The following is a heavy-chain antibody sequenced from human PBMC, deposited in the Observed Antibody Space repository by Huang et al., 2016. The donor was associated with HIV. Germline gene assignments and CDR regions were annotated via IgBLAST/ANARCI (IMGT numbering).Heavy chain of an antibody. CDR3: AKDGADEEWDIDY. CDR2: ISYDGSNK. D-gene: IGHD1-26*01. V-gene: IGHV3-30*18. J-gene: IGHJ4*02. Sequence: VQLVESGGGVVQPGRSLRLAGAASGFSFSTYGLHWVRQAPGKGWEWVEVISYDGSNKYYAHSVKGRFTISRDTSENKVYLQMNSLRHEDTAVYYCAKDGADEEWDIDYWGQGTLVTVSS. CDR1: GFSFSTYG.